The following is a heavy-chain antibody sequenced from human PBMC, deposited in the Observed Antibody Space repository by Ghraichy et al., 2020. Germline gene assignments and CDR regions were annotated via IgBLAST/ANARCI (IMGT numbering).Heavy chain of an antibody. D-gene: IGHD3-22*01. J-gene: IGHJ3*02. Sequence: GGSLRLSCAASGFTFSSYAIHWVRQAPGKGLEWVAVISYDGSNKYYTDSVKGRFTISRDNSKNTLYLQMNSLRAEDTAVYYCARGDYYDSSGYYDDAFDIWGQGTMVTVSS. V-gene: IGHV3-30*03. CDR3: ARGDYYDSSGYYDDAFDI. CDR2: ISYDGSNK. CDR1: GFTFSSYA.